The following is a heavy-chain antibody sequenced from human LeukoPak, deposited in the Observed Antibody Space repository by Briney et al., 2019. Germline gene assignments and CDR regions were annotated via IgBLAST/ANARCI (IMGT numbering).Heavy chain of an antibody. CDR3: ARGSDSSGCDY. CDR2: IYYSGST. Sequence: SETLSLTCTVSGGSISSYYWSWIRQPPGKGLEWIGYIYYSGSTNYNPSLKSRVTISVDTSKNQSSLKLSSVTAADTAVYYCARGSDSSGCDYWGQGTLVTVSS. D-gene: IGHD3-22*01. V-gene: IGHV4-59*01. CDR1: GGSISSYY. J-gene: IGHJ4*02.